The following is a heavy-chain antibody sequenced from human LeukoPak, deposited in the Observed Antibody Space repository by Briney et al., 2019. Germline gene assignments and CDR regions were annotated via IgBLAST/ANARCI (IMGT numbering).Heavy chain of an antibody. V-gene: IGHV4-30-2*03. Sequence: SQTLSLTCAVSGGSISSGGYSWSWIRQPPGKGLEWIGYIYHSGSTYYNPSLKSRVTISVDTSKNQFSLKLSSVTAADTAVYYCARHGFGGPAAINYWGQGTLVTVSS. D-gene: IGHD2-2*02. J-gene: IGHJ4*02. CDR2: IYHSGST. CDR1: GGSISSGGYS. CDR3: ARHGFGGPAAINY.